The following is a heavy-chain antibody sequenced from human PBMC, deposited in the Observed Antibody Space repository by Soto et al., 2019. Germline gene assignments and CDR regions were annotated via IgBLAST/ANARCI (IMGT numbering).Heavy chain of an antibody. Sequence: QVQLVQSASEVKKPGSSAKVSCKASGGTFSNYAFSWVRQAPGQGLEWMGGIIPMIGTANYAEKFQVRVTITTDESTSTVYRELSKLRSEDTALYYCARVRSGIYCGVYYNGMDVWGQGTSVTFSS. D-gene: IGHD1-26*01. V-gene: IGHV1-69*01. CDR3: ARVRSGIYCGVYYNGMDV. CDR1: GGTFSNYA. J-gene: IGHJ6*02. CDR2: IIPMIGTA.